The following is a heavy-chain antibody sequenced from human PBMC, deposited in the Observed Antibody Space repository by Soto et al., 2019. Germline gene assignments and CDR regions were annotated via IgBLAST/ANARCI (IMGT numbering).Heavy chain of an antibody. CDR2: IWYDGSNK. V-gene: IGHV3-33*01. CDR1: GFTLSSYG. Sequence: QVQLVESGGGVVQPGRSLRLSCAASGFTLSSYGMHWVRQAPGKGLEWVAVIWYDGSNKYYADSVKGRFTISRDNSKNTLYLQMNSLRAEDTAVYYCARDEIVVVTAATYYYYGMDVWGQGTTVTVSS. CDR3: ARDEIVVVTAATYYYYGMDV. D-gene: IGHD2-21*02. J-gene: IGHJ6*02.